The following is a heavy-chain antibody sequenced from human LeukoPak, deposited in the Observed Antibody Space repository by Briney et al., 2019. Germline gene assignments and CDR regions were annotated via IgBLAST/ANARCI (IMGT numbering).Heavy chain of an antibody. CDR1: GYGFTSYW. Sequence: GESLQISCQGSGYGFTSYWIGWGRPMPGKGVEWMGMIYPGDSDTRYSPSFQGQVTISAPKSISTPYLQWSSLKASDTAMYYCARHTSTGDYVWGSYRYLDYWGQGTLVTVSS. J-gene: IGHJ4*02. CDR3: ARHTSTGDYVWGSYRYLDY. CDR2: IYPGDSDT. V-gene: IGHV5-51*01. D-gene: IGHD3-16*02.